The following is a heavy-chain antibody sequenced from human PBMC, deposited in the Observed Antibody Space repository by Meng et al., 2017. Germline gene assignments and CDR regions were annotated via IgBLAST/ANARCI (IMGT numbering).Heavy chain of an antibody. Sequence: EVQWVVAGGGLVQTGGSVRLSCAASGYTCNNYWMHGGRQVPGKGLWRGSRNSGDGSITKYADSVEGRFNISRDNAKNTLYLQMNSLRPEDTAVYYCRDEAPRSDYWGQGSLVTVSS. CDR2: NSGDGSIT. V-gene: IGHV3-74*01. CDR1: GYTCNNYW. CDR3: RDEAPRSDY. J-gene: IGHJ4*02.